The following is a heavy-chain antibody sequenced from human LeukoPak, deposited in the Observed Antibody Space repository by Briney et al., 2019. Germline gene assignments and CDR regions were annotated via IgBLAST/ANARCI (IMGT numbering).Heavy chain of an antibody. D-gene: IGHD3-3*01. CDR2: IWYDGSNK. V-gene: IGHV3-33*01. Sequence: GRSLRLSCAASGFTFSSYGMHWVRQAPGKGLEWVAVIWYDGSNKYYADSVKGRFTISRDNSKNTLYLQMNSLRAEDTAVYYCARVTDYDFWSGYYEGFDYWGQGTLVTVSS. CDR1: GFTFSSYG. J-gene: IGHJ4*02. CDR3: ARVTDYDFWSGYYEGFDY.